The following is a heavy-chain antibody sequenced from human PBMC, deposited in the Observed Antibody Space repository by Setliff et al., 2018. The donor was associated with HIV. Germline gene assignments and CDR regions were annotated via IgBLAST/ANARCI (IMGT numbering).Heavy chain of an antibody. CDR2: IFYSWST. CDR1: GYSISSGYY. CDR3: ARGFLRSRRRWFDP. V-gene: IGHV4-61*01. D-gene: IGHD4-17*01. J-gene: IGHJ5*02. Sequence: PSETLSLTCTVSGYSISSGYYWGWIRQPPGKGLEWMGYIFYSWSTNYNPSLKSRVTISVDASKNQFSLRLSSVTAADTAVYYCARGFLRSRRRWFDPWGQGTLVTVSS.